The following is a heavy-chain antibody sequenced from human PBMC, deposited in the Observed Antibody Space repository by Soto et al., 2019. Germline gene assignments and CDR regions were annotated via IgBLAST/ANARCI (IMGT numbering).Heavy chain of an antibody. Sequence: SETLSLTCTVSGGSISSGGYYWSWIRQHPGKGLEWIGYIYYSGSTYYNPSLKSRVTISVDTSKNQFSLKLSSVTAADTAVYYCARGPWDGGYYYGSGTAYGMDVWGQGTTVTVSS. CDR1: GGSISSGGYY. CDR3: ARGPWDGGYYYGSGTAYGMDV. CDR2: IYYSGST. V-gene: IGHV4-31*03. D-gene: IGHD3-10*01. J-gene: IGHJ6*02.